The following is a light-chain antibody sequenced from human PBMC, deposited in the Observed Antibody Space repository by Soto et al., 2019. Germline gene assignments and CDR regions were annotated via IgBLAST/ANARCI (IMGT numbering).Light chain of an antibody. J-gene: IGKJ4*01. CDR1: QSVLYSSNNKNY. Sequence: DIVMSQSADSLAVSLGERSTINCKSSQSVLYSSNNKNYLAWYQQKPGQPPKLLIYWASTRESGVPDRFSGSGSGTDFTLTVSGLQAEDVAIYYCHQFFRSPITFGGGTKVDI. CDR2: WAS. V-gene: IGKV4-1*01. CDR3: HQFFRSPIT.